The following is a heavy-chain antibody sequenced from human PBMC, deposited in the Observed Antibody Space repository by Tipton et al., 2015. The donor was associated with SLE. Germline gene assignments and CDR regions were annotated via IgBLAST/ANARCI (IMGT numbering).Heavy chain of an antibody. Sequence: TLSLTCAVYGGSFSSSSYYWGWIRQPPGKGLEWIGSIYYSGSTYYNPSLKSRVTISADTSNKHFSLKLSRVTAADTAVYYCARRSLLAVPKWGQGTLVTVSS. CDR1: GGSFSSSSYY. V-gene: IGHV4-39*02. CDR3: ARRSLLAVPK. J-gene: IGHJ4*02. CDR2: IYYSGST. D-gene: IGHD3-3*02.